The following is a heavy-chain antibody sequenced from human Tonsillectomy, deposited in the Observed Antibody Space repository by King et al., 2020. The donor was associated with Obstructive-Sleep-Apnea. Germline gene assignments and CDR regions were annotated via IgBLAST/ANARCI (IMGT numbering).Heavy chain of an antibody. CDR2: MHSSGTT. D-gene: IGHD5-12*01. V-gene: IGHV4-4*08. CDR1: GSSMNIYY. J-gene: IGHJ4*02. CDR3: AREAPPWNFFDS. Sequence: VQLQESGPGLVKSSETLSLICTVSGSSMNIYYWNWIRKPPGRELEWIANMHSSGTTYYNPSLKSRVTMSVYTSNNQFSLNLNPVTAADTAVYYCAREAPPWNFFDSWGQGALTIVSS.